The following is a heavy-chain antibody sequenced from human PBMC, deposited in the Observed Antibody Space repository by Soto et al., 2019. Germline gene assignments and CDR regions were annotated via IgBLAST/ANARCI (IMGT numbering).Heavy chain of an antibody. CDR2: INPNSGGT. D-gene: IGHD1-7*01. V-gene: IGHV1-2*02. Sequence: ASVKVACPASGYTFTGYYMHWVRQAPGQGLEWMGWINPNSGGTNYAQKFQGRVTMTRDTSISTAYMELSRLRSDDTAVYYCARDKNGNYGSYYGMDVGGQGATVPV. J-gene: IGHJ6*02. CDR1: GYTFTGYY. CDR3: ARDKNGNYGSYYGMDV.